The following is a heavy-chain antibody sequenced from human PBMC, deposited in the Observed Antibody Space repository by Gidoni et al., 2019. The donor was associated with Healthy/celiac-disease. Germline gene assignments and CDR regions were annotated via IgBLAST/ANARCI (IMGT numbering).Heavy chain of an antibody. V-gene: IGHV1-69*06. J-gene: IGHJ5*02. CDR3: ARAPSLRLGELSSSYNWFDP. Sequence: QVQLVQSGAEVKKPGSSVKVSCKASGGTFSSYAISWERQAPGQGLEWMGGIIPIFGTANYAQKFQGRVTITADKSTSTAYMELSSLRSEDTAVYYCARAPSLRLGELSSSYNWFDPWGQGTLVTVSS. CDR2: IIPIFGTA. CDR1: GGTFSSYA. D-gene: IGHD3-16*02.